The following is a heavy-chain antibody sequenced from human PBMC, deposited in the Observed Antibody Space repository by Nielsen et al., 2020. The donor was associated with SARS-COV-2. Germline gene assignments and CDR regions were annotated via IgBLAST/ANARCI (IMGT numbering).Heavy chain of an antibody. V-gene: IGHV3-9*01. CDR3: AKSSNSDYYYYYGMDV. D-gene: IGHD2-2*01. CDR1: GFSFDDYG. Sequence: GGSLRLSCATSGFSFDDYGMHWFRQAPGKGLEWVSGISWNSGSRGHADSVRGRFTISRDNAKKSLYLQMNNLRTEDTAVYYCAKSSNSDYYYYYGMDVWGQGTTVTVSS. J-gene: IGHJ6*02. CDR2: ISWNSGSR.